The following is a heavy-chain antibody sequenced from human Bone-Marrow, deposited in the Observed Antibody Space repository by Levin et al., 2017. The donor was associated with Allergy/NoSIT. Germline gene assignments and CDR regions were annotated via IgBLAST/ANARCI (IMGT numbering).Heavy chain of an antibody. V-gene: IGHV3-23*01. Sequence: SCAASGFTFSSYAMSWVRQAPGKGLEWVSAISGSGGSTYYADSVKGRFTISRDNSKNTLYLQMNSLRAEDTAVYYCAKSDYYDSRGYAYNFDYWGQGTLVTVSS. CDR1: GFTFSSYA. CDR2: ISGSGGST. J-gene: IGHJ4*02. D-gene: IGHD3-22*01. CDR3: AKSDYYDSRGYAYNFDY.